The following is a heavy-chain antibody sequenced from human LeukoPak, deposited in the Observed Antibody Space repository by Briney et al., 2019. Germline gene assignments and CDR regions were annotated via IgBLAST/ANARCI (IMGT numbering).Heavy chain of an antibody. CDR1: GGTFTSYA. Sequence: SVKVSCKASGGTFTSYAINWVRQAPGQGLEWMGGIIPIFGTANYAQKFQGRVTITADESTSTAYMELSSLRSEDTAVYYCARGGIAAAGSFDYWGQGTLVTVSS. CDR2: IIPIFGTA. J-gene: IGHJ4*02. D-gene: IGHD6-13*01. CDR3: ARGGIAAAGSFDY. V-gene: IGHV1-69*13.